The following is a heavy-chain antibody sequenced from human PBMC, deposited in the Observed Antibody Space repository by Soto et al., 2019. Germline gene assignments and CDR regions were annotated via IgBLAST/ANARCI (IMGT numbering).Heavy chain of an antibody. CDR3: ARDRHSRSWYIERWFDP. V-gene: IGHV1-69*01. Sequence: QVQLVQSGAEVKKPGSSVKVSCKASGGTFSSYAISWVRQAPGQGLEWMGGIIPIFGTANYAQKFQGRVTITADESTSTAYMELSSLRSEDTAVYYCARDRHSRSWYIERWFDPWGQGTLVTVSS. J-gene: IGHJ5*02. CDR1: GGTFSSYA. D-gene: IGHD6-13*01. CDR2: IIPIFGTA.